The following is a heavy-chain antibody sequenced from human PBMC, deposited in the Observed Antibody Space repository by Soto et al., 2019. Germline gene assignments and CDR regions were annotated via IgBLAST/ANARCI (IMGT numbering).Heavy chain of an antibody. CDR2: ISGSDGKT. D-gene: IGHD3-3*01. Sequence: FSFGSYALSWFRQAPGKGLEWVSTISGSDGKTFYADSVKGRFSISRDTSQSTLYLQMNSLRADDTAMYYCARWSYLDYWGQGTRVTVSS. CDR3: ARWSYLDY. V-gene: IGHV3-23*01. CDR1: FSFGSYA. J-gene: IGHJ4*02.